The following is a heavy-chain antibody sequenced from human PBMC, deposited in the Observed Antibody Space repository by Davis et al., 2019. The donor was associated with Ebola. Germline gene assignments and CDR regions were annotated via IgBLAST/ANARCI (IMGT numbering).Heavy chain of an antibody. Sequence: GESLKISCAASGFTLSSYSMNWVRQAPGKGLEWVSSISTNSAYIYYADSVKGRFTVSRDNAKNSLYLQMNSLRAEDTAVYYCVRDPALVVTGGGWFFGLWGRGTLVTVSS. J-gene: IGHJ2*01. V-gene: IGHV3-21*01. CDR2: ISTNSAYI. D-gene: IGHD2-21*02. CDR3: VRDPALVVTGGGWFFGL. CDR1: GFTLSSYS.